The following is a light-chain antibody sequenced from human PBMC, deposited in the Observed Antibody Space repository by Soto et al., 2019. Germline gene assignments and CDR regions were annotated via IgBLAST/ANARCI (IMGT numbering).Light chain of an antibody. CDR3: QHYNSYSEA. Sequence: DIQMTQSPSTLSGFVGDRVTITCRASQTISSWLAWYQQKPGKAPKLLIYKASTLKSGVPSRFSGSGSGTEFTLTIGSLQPDDFATYYCQHYNSYSEAFGQGTKVDIK. V-gene: IGKV1-5*03. CDR1: QTISSW. CDR2: KAS. J-gene: IGKJ1*01.